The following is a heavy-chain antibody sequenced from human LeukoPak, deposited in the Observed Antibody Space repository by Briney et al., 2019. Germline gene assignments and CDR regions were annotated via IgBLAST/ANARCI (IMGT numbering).Heavy chain of an antibody. CDR3: ARVSSGYYYVYDY. CDR2: IYYSGST. D-gene: IGHD3-22*01. V-gene: IGHV4-59*01. Sequence: PSETLSLTCTVSGGSISSYCWSWIRQPPGKGLEWIGYIYYSGSTNYNPSLKSRVTISVDTSKNQFSLKLSSVTAADTAVYCCARVSSGYYYVYDYWGQGTLVTVSS. CDR1: GGSISSYC. J-gene: IGHJ4*02.